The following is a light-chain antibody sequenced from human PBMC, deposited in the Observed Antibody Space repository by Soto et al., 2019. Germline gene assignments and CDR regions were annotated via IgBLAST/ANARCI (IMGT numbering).Light chain of an antibody. CDR2: LAS. V-gene: IGKV1-39*01. CDR1: QSISNY. Sequence: DIQMTQSPSSLSASVGDRVTITWRASQSISNYLNWYQQRPGKAPKLLIYLASSLSSGVPSKFSGSGSGTDFNLTISCLQSEDFATYYCQQYYSYPITFGQGTKVDIK. CDR3: QQYYSYPIT. J-gene: IGKJ1*01.